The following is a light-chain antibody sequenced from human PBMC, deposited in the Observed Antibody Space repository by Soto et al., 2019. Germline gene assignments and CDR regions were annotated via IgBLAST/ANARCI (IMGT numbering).Light chain of an antibody. CDR2: DAS. CDR1: QSVSTY. V-gene: IGKV3-11*01. Sequence: IVLTQSPATLSLSPGERATLSCRASQSVSTYLAWYQQKPGQAPRLLISDASNRATGTPARFSGSGSGTDFTLTISILESEDFAVYYCQQRSNWPRTFGQGTKLEIK. J-gene: IGKJ2*01. CDR3: QQRSNWPRT.